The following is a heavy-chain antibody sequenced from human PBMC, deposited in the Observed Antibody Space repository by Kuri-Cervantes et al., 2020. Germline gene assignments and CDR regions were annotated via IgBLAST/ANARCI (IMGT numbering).Heavy chain of an antibody. CDR1: GYTFTGYY. Sequence: ASVKVSCKASGYTFTGYYMHWVRQATGQGLEWMGWMNPNSGNTGYAQKFQGRVTMTRNTSISTAYMELSSLRSEDTAVYYCAKDQGSYADVWGQGTTVTVSS. V-gene: IGHV1-8*02. CDR2: MNPNSGNT. CDR3: AKDQGSYADV. D-gene: IGHD3-16*01. J-gene: IGHJ6*02.